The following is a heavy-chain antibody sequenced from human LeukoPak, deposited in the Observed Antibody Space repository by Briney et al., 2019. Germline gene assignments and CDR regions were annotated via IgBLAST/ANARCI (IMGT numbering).Heavy chain of an antibody. CDR1: GFAFSIYG. Sequence: PGRSLRLSCAASGFAFSIYGMHWVRQAPGKGLEWVAVISYDGSNKYYADSVKGRFTISRDNSKNTLYLQMNSLRAEDTAVYYCAKVKAMAHWGQGTLVTVSS. D-gene: IGHD5-18*01. V-gene: IGHV3-30*18. J-gene: IGHJ4*02. CDR2: ISYDGSNK. CDR3: AKVKAMAH.